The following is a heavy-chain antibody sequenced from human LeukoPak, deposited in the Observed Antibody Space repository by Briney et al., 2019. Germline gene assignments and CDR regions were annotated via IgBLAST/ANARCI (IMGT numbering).Heavy chain of an antibody. Sequence: GGSLRLSCAASGFTFDDYAMHWVPHAPGKGLEWVSGISWNSGSILYADCVGGRFNIYRDNAKNSLYLQMNSLRAEDTALYYCANSIAAAGWYYYVMDVWGGGTMVAVSS. J-gene: IGHJ6*04. D-gene: IGHD6-13*01. CDR1: GFTFDDYA. CDR2: ISWNSGSI. CDR3: ANSIAAAGWYYYVMDV. V-gene: IGHV3-9*01.